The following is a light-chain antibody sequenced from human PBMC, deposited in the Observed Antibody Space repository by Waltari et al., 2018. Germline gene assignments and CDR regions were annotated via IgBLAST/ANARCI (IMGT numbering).Light chain of an antibody. J-gene: IGLJ1*01. CDR2: YGR. V-gene: IGLV3-21*04. Sequence: SYVVTQPPSVSVAPGETATITCGGDNLGTYSVHWYQQKAGTAPVLVIFYGRDRPSGIPDRFSGSNSGNTATLTISRVEAGDEARYYCHVWHPHVDPGVFGTGTEVTVL. CDR3: HVWHPHVDPGV. CDR1: NLGTYS.